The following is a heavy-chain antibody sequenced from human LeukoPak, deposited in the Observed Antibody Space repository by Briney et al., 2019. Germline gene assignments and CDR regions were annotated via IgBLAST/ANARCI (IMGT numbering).Heavy chain of an antibody. V-gene: IGHV4-59*01. Sequence: SETLSLTCTVSGGSISSYYWSWIRQPPGKGLEWIGYIYYSGSTNYNPSLNSRVTISVATSKNQFYLKLSSVTDAGTAVYSCARLPSSTSCYFDYWGQGTLVTVSS. D-gene: IGHD2-2*01. J-gene: IGHJ4*02. CDR1: GGSISSYY. CDR2: IYYSGST. CDR3: ARLPSSTSCYFDY.